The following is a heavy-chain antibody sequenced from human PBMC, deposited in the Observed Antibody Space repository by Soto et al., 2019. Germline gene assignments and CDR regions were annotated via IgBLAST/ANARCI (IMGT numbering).Heavy chain of an antibody. CDR2: ISPYNGKA. V-gene: IGHV1-18*01. CDR1: GYTFTSYG. Sequence: ASVKVSCKASGYTFTSYGISWVRQAPGQGLEWKGWISPYNGKANYAQKFQGRVTITADESTSTAYMELSSLRSEDTAVYYCARVIRYCSGGSCYNWFDPWGQGTLVTVSS. CDR3: ARVIRYCSGGSCYNWFDP. J-gene: IGHJ5*02. D-gene: IGHD2-15*01.